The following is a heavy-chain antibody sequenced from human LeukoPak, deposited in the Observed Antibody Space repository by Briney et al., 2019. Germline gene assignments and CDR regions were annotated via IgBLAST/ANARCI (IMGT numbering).Heavy chain of an antibody. Sequence: ASVKVSCKASGGTFSSYAISWVRQAPGQGLEWMGGIIPIFGTANYAQKFQGRVTITADKSASTAYMELSSLRSEDTAVYYCARGYSYGLPNYWGQGTLVTVSS. D-gene: IGHD5-18*01. J-gene: IGHJ4*02. CDR2: IIPIFGTA. V-gene: IGHV1-69*06. CDR3: ARGYSYGLPNY. CDR1: GGTFSSYA.